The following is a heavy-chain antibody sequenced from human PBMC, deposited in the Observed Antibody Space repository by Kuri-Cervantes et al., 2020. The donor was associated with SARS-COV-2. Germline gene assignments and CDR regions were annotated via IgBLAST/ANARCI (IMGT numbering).Heavy chain of an antibody. CDR1: GGAINTYNW. V-gene: IGHV4-4*02. CDR2: IFHDGST. D-gene: IGHD2-2*02. CDR3: ARESTYTFDI. Sequence: GSLRLSCVASGGAINTYNWWTWVRQPPGKGLQWIGEIFHDGSTRFNPSLSLKGRVTMSLDKSKNQFSLNLTSVTAADTAVYYCARESTYTFDIWGQGTLVT. J-gene: IGHJ3*02.